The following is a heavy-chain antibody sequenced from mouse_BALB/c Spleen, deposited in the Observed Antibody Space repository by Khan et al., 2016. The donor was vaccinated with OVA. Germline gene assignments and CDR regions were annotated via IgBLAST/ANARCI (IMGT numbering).Heavy chain of an antibody. J-gene: IGHJ2*01. CDR3: ARDSIEY. Sequence: QVQLKQSGAELVKPGASVKMSCKASGYTFTSYWVHWVKQRPGHGLEWIGYINPSSSYTEYNQNFKDKATLTADTSSSTAYMQLSSLTSEDSAVYYCARDSIEYWGQGTTLTVSS. V-gene: IGHV1S26*01. CDR2: INPSSSYT. CDR1: GYTFTSYW. D-gene: IGHD2-5*01.